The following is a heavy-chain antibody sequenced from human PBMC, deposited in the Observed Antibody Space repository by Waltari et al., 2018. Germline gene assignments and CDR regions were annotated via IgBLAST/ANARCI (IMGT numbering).Heavy chain of an antibody. V-gene: IGHV3-23*01. Sequence: EVQLLESGGGLVQPGGSLRLSCAASGFTFSSYAMSWVRQAPGQGLEWVSAISGSGGSTYYADSVKGRFTISRDNSKNTLYLQMNSLRAEDTAVYYCAKVAGYDFWSGSYYGMDVWGQGTTVTVSS. J-gene: IGHJ6*02. CDR2: ISGSGGST. D-gene: IGHD3-3*01. CDR1: GFTFSSYA. CDR3: AKVAGYDFWSGSYYGMDV.